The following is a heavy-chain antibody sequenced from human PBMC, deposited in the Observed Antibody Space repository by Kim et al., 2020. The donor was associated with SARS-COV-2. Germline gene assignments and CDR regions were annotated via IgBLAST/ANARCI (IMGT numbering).Heavy chain of an antibody. V-gene: IGHV4-31*03. CDR2: IYYSGGT. Sequence: SETLSLTCSVSGGSISSGAYYWSWIRQLPGKGLEWIGYIYYSGGTYDNPSLDSRVTISIDKSKNKFSLKLTSVTAADTAVYFCARWVLVAAARGDFFDYWGQGILVTVSS. CDR1: GGSISSGAYY. CDR3: ARWVLVAAARGDFFDY. J-gene: IGHJ4*02. D-gene: IGHD2-15*01.